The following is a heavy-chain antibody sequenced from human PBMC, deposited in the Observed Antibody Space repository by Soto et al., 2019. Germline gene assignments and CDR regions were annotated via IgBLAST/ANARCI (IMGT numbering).Heavy chain of an antibody. Sequence: EVQLLESGGGLIQPLGSLRLSCAASGFTFSGYTMSWVRQAPWKGPEWVSAITPSGDYTTYADSVNGRVTLARDNSKNTLFLPMNGLRADDTAIYYCARPYANSGSYLPFDYWGLGTLVTVSS. CDR2: ITPSGDYT. J-gene: IGHJ4*02. CDR3: ARPYANSGSYLPFDY. D-gene: IGHD3-22*01. V-gene: IGHV3-23*01. CDR1: GFTFSGYT.